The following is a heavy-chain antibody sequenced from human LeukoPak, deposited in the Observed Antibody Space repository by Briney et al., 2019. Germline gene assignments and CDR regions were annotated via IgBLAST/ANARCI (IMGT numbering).Heavy chain of an antibody. CDR3: ARVMIVVVDDAFDI. V-gene: IGHV3-20*04. D-gene: IGHD3-22*01. CDR2: INWNGGST. Sequence: GGSLRLSCAASGFTFDDYGMSWVRQAPGKGLEWVSGINWNGGSTGYADSVKGRFTISRDNAKNYLYLQMNSLRAEDTALYYCARVMIVVVDDAFDIWGQGTMVTVSS. CDR1: GFTFDDYG. J-gene: IGHJ3*02.